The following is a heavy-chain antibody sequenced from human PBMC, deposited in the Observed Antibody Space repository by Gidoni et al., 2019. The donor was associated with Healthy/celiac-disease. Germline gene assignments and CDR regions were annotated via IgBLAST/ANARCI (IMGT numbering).Heavy chain of an antibody. CDR1: GFTFDDYA. J-gene: IGHJ4*02. CDR2: ISWNSGSI. Sequence: EVQLVESGGGLVQPGRSLRLSCAASGFTFDDYAMHWVRQAPGKGLEGVSGISWNSGSIGYADSVKGRFTISRDNAKNSLYLQMNSLRAEDTALYYCAKTRGGNVPYFDYWGQGTLVTVSS. CDR3: AKTRGGNVPYFDY. V-gene: IGHV3-9*01. D-gene: IGHD2-15*01.